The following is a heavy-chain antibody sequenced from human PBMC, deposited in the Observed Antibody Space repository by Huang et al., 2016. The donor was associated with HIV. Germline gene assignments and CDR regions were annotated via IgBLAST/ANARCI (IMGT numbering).Heavy chain of an antibody. CDR1: WFTFRSYW. Sequence: EVHLVESGGGLVRPGRSLRLSCAASWFTFRSYWRNWVRQAPGRGLEWVANINLDGSERFYVDSVRGRFTISRDNANNSVSLQLNSLKAEDTGVYYCARGFQAKPGDYWGQGTLVTVSS. J-gene: IGHJ4*02. V-gene: IGHV3-7*01. CDR3: ARGFQAKPGDY. CDR2: INLDGSER.